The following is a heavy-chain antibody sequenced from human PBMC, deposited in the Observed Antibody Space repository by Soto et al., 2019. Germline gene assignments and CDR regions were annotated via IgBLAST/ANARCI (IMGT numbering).Heavy chain of an antibody. CDR2: ISAYKGNT. V-gene: IGHV1-18*01. D-gene: IGHD3-10*01. CDR1: GYTFTNYG. CDR3: AIVDEHDLWPDAFEI. J-gene: IGHJ3*02. Sequence: ASVKVSCKASGYTFTNYGISWVRQAPGQGLEWMGWISAYKGNTNYVQKLQGRVTMATDISTSTAYMELRSLRSDDTAVYYCAIVDEHDLWPDAFEIWGQGTLVTVSS.